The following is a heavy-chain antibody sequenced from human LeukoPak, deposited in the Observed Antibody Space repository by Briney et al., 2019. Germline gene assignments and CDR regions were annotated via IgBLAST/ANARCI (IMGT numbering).Heavy chain of an antibody. CDR3: AKDRSTVTFRYY. D-gene: IGHD4-17*01. Sequence: GGSLRLSCAASGFTFSSYTMTWVRQAPGKGLEWASTINVSGGSTFYADSVKGRFTISRDNSKNTLYLQMNSLRAEDTAVYYCAKDRSTVTFRYYWGQGTLVTVSS. CDR2: INVSGGST. V-gene: IGHV3-23*01. CDR1: GFTFSSYT. J-gene: IGHJ4*02.